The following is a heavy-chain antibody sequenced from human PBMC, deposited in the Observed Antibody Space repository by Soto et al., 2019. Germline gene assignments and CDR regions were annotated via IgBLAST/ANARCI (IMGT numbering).Heavy chain of an antibody. Sequence: EVQLVESGGGLVQPGGSLRLSCAASGFTVSSNYMSWVRQAPGKGLEWVSVISSGGSTYYADSVKGRFTISRDNSKNTLYLQMNSLRAEDTAVYYCARGGSLDYDILTGYYSIREELDYWGQGTLVTVSS. CDR1: GFTVSSNY. J-gene: IGHJ4*02. V-gene: IGHV3-66*01. D-gene: IGHD3-9*01. CDR2: ISSGGST. CDR3: ARGGSLDYDILTGYYSIREELDY.